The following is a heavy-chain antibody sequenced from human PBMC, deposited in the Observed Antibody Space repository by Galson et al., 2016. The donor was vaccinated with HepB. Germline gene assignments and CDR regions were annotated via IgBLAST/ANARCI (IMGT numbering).Heavy chain of an antibody. Sequence: SLRLSCAASGFSFATHAMTWVRQAPGQGLEFVSGISGGGVGEHYAEFVRGRFTISRDNSKNMLYLQMNSLRDEDTARYYCAKGAGHYGSGTSMDVWGQGTTVTVSS. V-gene: IGHV3-23*01. CDR3: AKGAGHYGSGTSMDV. D-gene: IGHD3-10*01. CDR2: ISGGGVGE. CDR1: GFSFATHA. J-gene: IGHJ6*02.